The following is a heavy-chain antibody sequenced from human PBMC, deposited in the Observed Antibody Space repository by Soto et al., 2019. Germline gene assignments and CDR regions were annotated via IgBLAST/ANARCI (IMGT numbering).Heavy chain of an antibody. CDR1: GFIFDDYA. D-gene: IGHD3-10*02. CDR2: ISWHSRSV. J-gene: IGHJ6*03. V-gene: IGHV3-9*01. Sequence: GGSLRLSCAASGFIFDDYAVHWVRPVPGRGLEWVSGISWHSRSVAYADSVKGRFTISRDSANLYLQMNSLRSEDSALYYCAKGADMLDYYYFMDVWGKGTTVTVSS. CDR3: AKGADMLDYYYFMDV.